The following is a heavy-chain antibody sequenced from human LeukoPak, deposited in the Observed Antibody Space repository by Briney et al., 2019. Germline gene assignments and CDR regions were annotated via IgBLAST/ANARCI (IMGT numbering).Heavy chain of an antibody. J-gene: IGHJ1*01. V-gene: IGHV4-59*12. Sequence: PSETLSLTCTVSGGSISSDYWSWIRQPPGKGLEWIGYIYYSGSTNYNPSLKSRVTISVDTSKNQFSLKLSSVTAADTAVYYCATSGYSSSWYNLEYFQHWGQGTLVTVSS. D-gene: IGHD6-13*01. CDR3: ATSGYSSSWYNLEYFQH. CDR1: GGSISSDY. CDR2: IYYSGST.